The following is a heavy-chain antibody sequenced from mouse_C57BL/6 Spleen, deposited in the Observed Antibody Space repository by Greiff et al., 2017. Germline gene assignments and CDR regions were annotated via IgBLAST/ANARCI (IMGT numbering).Heavy chain of an antibody. Sequence: EVQLQQSGPELVKPGASVKMSCKASGYTFTDYNMHWVKQSHGKSLEWIGYINPNNGGTSYNQKFKGKATLTVNKSSSTAYMELRSLTSEDSAVDYCARITTVVGGAMDYWGQGTSVTVSS. D-gene: IGHD1-1*01. V-gene: IGHV1-22*01. CDR3: ARITTVVGGAMDY. J-gene: IGHJ4*01. CDR2: INPNNGGT. CDR1: GYTFTDYN.